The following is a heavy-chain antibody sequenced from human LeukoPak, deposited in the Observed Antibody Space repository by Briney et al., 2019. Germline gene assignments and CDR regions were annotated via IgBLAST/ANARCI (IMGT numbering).Heavy chain of an antibody. D-gene: IGHD3-22*01. CDR1: GYTFTSNY. V-gene: IGHV1-46*01. Sequence: ASVKVSCKAFGYTFTSNYMHWVRQAPGQGPEWMGVISPSGGSTTYAQKFQGRVTLTRDMSTSTDYLELRSLRSDDTAVYYCARSWYYYDSSGQQERAFDIWGQGTMVTVSS. CDR3: ARSWYYYDSSGQQERAFDI. CDR2: ISPSGGST. J-gene: IGHJ3*02.